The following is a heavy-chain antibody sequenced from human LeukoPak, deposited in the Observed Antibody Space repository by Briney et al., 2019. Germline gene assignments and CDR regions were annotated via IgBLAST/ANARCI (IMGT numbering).Heavy chain of an antibody. CDR1: GYTFTSYD. CDR3: ARGLRLVVAAPYYWFDP. J-gene: IGHJ5*02. V-gene: IGHV1-8*01. Sequence: ASVKVSCKASGYTFTSYDINWVRQATGQGLEWMGWMNPNSGNTGYAQKFQGRVTMTRNTSISTAYMELSSLRSEDTAVYYCARGLRLVVAAPYYWFDPLGQGTLVTVSS. D-gene: IGHD2-15*01. CDR2: MNPNSGNT.